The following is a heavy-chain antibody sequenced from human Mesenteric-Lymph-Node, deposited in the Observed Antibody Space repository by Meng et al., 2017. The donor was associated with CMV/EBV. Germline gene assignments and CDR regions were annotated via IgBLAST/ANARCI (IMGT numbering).Heavy chain of an antibody. V-gene: IGHV4-61*08. D-gene: IGHD2/OR15-2a*01. J-gene: IGHJ4*02. Sequence: VQLQAPRPGLVRPSEPLSLPCIVSGVSVTSGAYHWSWIRQSPGKGLEWIGYIYGTGITIYNPSLKSRVTILLETSKNQFSLKLNSVTTADTAVYYCAKSRSSTPGIVDDWGQGTLVTVSS. CDR1: GVSVTSGAYH. CDR2: IYGTGIT. CDR3: AKSRSSTPGIVDD.